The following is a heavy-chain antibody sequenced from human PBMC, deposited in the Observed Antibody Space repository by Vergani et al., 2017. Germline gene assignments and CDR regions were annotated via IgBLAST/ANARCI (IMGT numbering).Heavy chain of an antibody. CDR3: ARTTTGYSSGWYTDDY. D-gene: IGHD6-19*01. J-gene: IGHJ4*02. V-gene: IGHV1-69*04. CDR1: GGTFSSYA. Sequence: QVQLVQSGAEVKKPGSSVKVSCKASGGTFSSYAISWVRQAPGQGLEWMGRIIPILGIANYAQKFQGRVTITADKSTSTAYMELSSLRSEDTAVYYCARTTTGYSSGWYTDDYWGQGTLVTVSS. CDR2: IIPILGIA.